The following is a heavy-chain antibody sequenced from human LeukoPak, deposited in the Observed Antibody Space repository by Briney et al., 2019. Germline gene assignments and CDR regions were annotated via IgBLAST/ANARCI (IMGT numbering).Heavy chain of an antibody. CDR1: GDSITGYY. CDR3: AREANYYGSGSYFEGTFDY. V-gene: IGHV4-59*01. J-gene: IGHJ4*02. Sequence: SETLSLTCTVSGDSITGYYWSWIRQPAGKGLEWIGYIYHNGITNYNPSLKSRVTISIDTSKNEFSLKLTSVIAADTGVYFCAREANYYGSGSYFEGTFDYWGQGSLVTVSS. CDR2: IYHNGIT. D-gene: IGHD3-10*01.